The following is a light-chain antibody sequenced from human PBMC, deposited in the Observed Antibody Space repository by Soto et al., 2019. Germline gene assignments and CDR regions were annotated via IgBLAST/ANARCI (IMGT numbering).Light chain of an antibody. V-gene: IGKV1-39*01. Sequence: DIQMTQSPSSLSASVGDRVTITCRASQSIRSYLNWYQQKPGKAPKLLIYAASSLQSGVPSRFSGSGSGTDFTLTISSLQPEDFATYYCQQSYSTLGTFGQGTRWRLN. CDR1: QSIRSY. CDR2: AAS. J-gene: IGKJ5*01. CDR3: QQSYSTLGT.